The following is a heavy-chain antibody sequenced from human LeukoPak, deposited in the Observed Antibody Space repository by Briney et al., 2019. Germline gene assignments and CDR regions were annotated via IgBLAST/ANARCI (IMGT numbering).Heavy chain of an antibody. CDR1: GGSISSYY. Sequence: SETLSLTCTVSGGSISSYYWGWIRQPPGKGLGWIGYIYYSGSTNYNPSLKSRVTISVDTSKNQFSLKLSSVTAADTAVYYCARELGSSTSPYFDYWGQGTLVTVSS. J-gene: IGHJ4*02. CDR3: ARELGSSTSPYFDY. D-gene: IGHD2-2*01. V-gene: IGHV4-59*01. CDR2: IYYSGST.